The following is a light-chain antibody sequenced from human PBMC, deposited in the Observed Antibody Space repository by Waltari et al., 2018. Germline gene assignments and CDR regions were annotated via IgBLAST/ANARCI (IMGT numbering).Light chain of an antibody. CDR2: DAS. CDR3: QQRSNWTPHT. J-gene: IGKJ2*01. V-gene: IGKV3-11*01. Sequence: EIVLTQSPATLSVSLGDTATLSCRASQSVGSYLAWYQQRPGQPPRLLIYDASNRATGVPARFRGSGSGTDFTLTISSLEAEDFAVYYCQQRSNWTPHTFGQGARLEIK. CDR1: QSVGSY.